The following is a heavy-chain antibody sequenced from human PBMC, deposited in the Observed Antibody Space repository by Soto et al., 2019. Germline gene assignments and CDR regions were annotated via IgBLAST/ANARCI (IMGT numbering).Heavy chain of an antibody. V-gene: IGHV1-69*06. CDR1: GGTFSSYA. Sequence: SVKVSCKASGGTFSSYAISWVRQAPGQGLEWMGGIIPIFGTANYAQKFQGRVTITADKSISTAYLQWSSLKASDTAIYYCARHGFYGDYSSSYFDPWGQGTLVTVSS. CDR2: IIPIFGTA. CDR3: ARHGFYGDYSSSYFDP. J-gene: IGHJ5*02. D-gene: IGHD4-17*01.